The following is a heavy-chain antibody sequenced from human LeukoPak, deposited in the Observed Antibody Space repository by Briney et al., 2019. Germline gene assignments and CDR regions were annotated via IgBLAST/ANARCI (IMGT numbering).Heavy chain of an antibody. CDR2: INTNTGNP. Sequence: GASVKVSCKASGYTFTSYGMNWVRQAPGHGLEWMGWINTNTGNPTYAQGFTGRFVFSLDTSVSTAYLQISGLKTEDTALYYCARDRWNPDLWGQGTLVTVSS. J-gene: IGHJ5*02. CDR1: GYTFTSYG. V-gene: IGHV7-4-1*02. CDR3: ARDRWNPDL. D-gene: IGHD1-1*01.